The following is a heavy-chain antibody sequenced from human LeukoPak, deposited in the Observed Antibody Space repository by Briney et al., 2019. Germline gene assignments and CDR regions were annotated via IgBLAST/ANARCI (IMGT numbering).Heavy chain of an antibody. CDR2: ITGGGVGT. CDR1: GLTFRNYA. J-gene: IGHJ3*01. Sequence: GGSLRLSCAASGLTFRNYALTWVRQAPGRGLEWVSSITGGGVGTSYADSVKGRFTVYRDNSKNTLYLQLNSLRAGDTAVYYCAKDPNCDYVGAFDSWGQGTLVTVSS. CDR3: AKDPNCDYVGAFDS. D-gene: IGHD4-17*01. V-gene: IGHV3-23*01.